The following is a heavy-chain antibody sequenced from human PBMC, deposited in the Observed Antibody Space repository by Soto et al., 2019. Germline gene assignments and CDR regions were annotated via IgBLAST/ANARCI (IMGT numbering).Heavy chain of an antibody. CDR1: EFIFSSYG. CDR3: AREGHSRGYGAYLQH. CDR2: ISSDGSVK. Sequence: QVQLVESGGGVVQPGRSLRLSCAASEFIFSSYGMHWVRLAPGKGLEWVAVISSDGSVKYYADSVKGRFTISRDNSKNTLYLQMNSLRTEDTAVYHCAREGHSRGYGAYLQHWGQGTLVTVSS. V-gene: IGHV3-30*03. D-gene: IGHD6-25*01. J-gene: IGHJ1*01.